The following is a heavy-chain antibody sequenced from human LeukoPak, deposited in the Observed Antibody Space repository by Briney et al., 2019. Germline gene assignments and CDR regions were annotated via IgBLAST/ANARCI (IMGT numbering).Heavy chain of an antibody. D-gene: IGHD6-19*01. CDR3: ARLYASGWKRFDY. J-gene: IGHJ4*02. V-gene: IGHV3-33*01. Sequence: GGSLRLSCAASGFSFSSYGMHWVRQAPGKGLEWVAVIWFDGTNENYADSVRGRFTISRDNSKNTLYLQMNSLRAEDTAVYYCARLYASGWKRFDYWGQGTLVTVSS. CDR1: GFSFSSYG. CDR2: IWFDGTNE.